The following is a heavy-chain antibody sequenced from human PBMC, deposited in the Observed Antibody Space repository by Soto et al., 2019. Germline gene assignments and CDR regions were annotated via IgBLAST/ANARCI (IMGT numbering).Heavy chain of an antibody. CDR1: GFTSSSYA. D-gene: IGHD6-13*01. Sequence: GGSLRLSCAASGFTSSSYAMSWVRQAPGKGLEWVSAISGSGGSTYYADSVKGRFTISRDNSKNTLYLQMNSLRAEDTAVYYCAKDQALAAADPNLSVCGDYWGQGTLVTVSS. J-gene: IGHJ4*02. CDR3: AKDQALAAADPNLSVCGDY. CDR2: ISGSGGST. V-gene: IGHV3-23*01.